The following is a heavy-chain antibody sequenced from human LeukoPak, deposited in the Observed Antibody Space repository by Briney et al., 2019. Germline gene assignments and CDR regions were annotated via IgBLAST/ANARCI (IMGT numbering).Heavy chain of an antibody. CDR2: VYYTGST. V-gene: IGHV4-39*07. D-gene: IGHD6-19*01. Sequence: SETLSLTCTVSGGSISSNSYYWGWIRQPPGKGLEWVGTVYYTGSTYYNPSLKSRVTISVDTSKNQFSLKLSSVTAADTAVYYCARVGEYSSGWYTEYYFDYWGQGTLVTVSS. CDR3: ARVGEYSSGWYTEYYFDY. CDR1: GGSISSNSYY. J-gene: IGHJ4*02.